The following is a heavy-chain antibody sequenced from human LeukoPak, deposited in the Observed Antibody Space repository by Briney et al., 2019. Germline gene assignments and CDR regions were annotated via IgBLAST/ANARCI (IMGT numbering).Heavy chain of an antibody. D-gene: IGHD6-19*01. CDR2: ISSRGDST. V-gene: IGHV3-23*01. J-gene: IGHJ4*02. CDR3: AKGPRPDITVAHTVEN. CDR1: GFIFSNYA. Sequence: GGSLRLSCAASGFIFSNYAMSWGRQVPGGGLGWVSTISSRGDSTYDADSVKGRFTISRDNSKNSLYLQMNSARAEDTAVYYCAKGPRPDITVAHTVENWGQGTLVTVSS.